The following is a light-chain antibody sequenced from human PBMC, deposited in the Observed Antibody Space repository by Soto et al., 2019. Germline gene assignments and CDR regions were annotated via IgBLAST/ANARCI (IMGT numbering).Light chain of an antibody. CDR1: SSDVGANNA. CDR2: EVR. J-gene: IGLJ3*02. V-gene: IGLV2-14*01. Sequence: QSVLTQPASESGSPGQSITISCTGTSSDVGANNAVSWYQQHPGKAPKLIIYEVRNRPPGVSNRFSGSKSGNAASLTISGLQAEDEADYYCSSYTSTTTGVFGGGTQLTVL. CDR3: SSYTSTTTGV.